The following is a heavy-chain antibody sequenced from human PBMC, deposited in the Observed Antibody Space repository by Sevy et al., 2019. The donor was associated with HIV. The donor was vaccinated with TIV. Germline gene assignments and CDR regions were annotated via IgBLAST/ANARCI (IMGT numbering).Heavy chain of an antibody. Sequence: ASVKVSCKASGYAFISYDIIWVRQASGQGLEWMGWMNPNSGNTGYAQKLQGRVTLTRNTSINTAYMELSSLGSEDTAVYYWARGGGVRGIIGYYGMDVWGQGTTVTVSS. CDR1: GYAFISYD. D-gene: IGHD3-10*01. CDR3: ARGGGVRGIIGYYGMDV. J-gene: IGHJ6*02. V-gene: IGHV1-8*01. CDR2: MNPNSGNT.